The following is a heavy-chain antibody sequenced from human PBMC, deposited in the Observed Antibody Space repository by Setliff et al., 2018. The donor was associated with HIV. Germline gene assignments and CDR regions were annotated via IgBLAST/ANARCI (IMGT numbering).Heavy chain of an antibody. CDR1: GGSISSANYY. Sequence: SLTCSVSGGSISSANYYWSWIRQHPGRGLEWIGYIYYSGSTYYNPSLKSRVTMSLDTSNNQFSLKLSSVTAADTAVYYCARGFEAADAFHIWGQGTMVTVSS. V-gene: IGHV4-31*03. CDR3: ARGFEAADAFHI. J-gene: IGHJ3*02. D-gene: IGHD6-25*01. CDR2: IYYSGST.